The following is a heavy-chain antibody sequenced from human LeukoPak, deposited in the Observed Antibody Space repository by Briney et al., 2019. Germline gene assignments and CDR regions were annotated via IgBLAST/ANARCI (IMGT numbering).Heavy chain of an antibody. D-gene: IGHD4-17*01. CDR1: GGSIYGSVYY. Sequence: SETLSLTCTVSGGSIYGSVYYWGWIRQSPGKGLEWIGTVYYTGSTYYNPSLKSRVIISVDTSKNQFSLKLTSVTAADTAVYYCARDPAMTAVTTRDWYFDLWGRGTLVTVSS. J-gene: IGHJ2*01. CDR2: VYYTGST. CDR3: ARDPAMTAVTTRDWYFDL. V-gene: IGHV4-39*02.